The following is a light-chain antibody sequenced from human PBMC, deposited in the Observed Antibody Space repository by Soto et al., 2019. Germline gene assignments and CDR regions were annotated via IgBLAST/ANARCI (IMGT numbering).Light chain of an antibody. J-gene: IGLJ2*01. Sequence: QSALTQPPSASGSPGQSVTISCTGTSSDVGGYNYVSWYQQHPGKAPKLMIYEVSKRPSGVPDRFSGSKSDNTASLSVSGLQAEDEADYYCSSYARSGHALFGGGTKLTVL. CDR2: EVS. CDR1: SSDVGGYNY. CDR3: SSYARSGHAL. V-gene: IGLV2-8*01.